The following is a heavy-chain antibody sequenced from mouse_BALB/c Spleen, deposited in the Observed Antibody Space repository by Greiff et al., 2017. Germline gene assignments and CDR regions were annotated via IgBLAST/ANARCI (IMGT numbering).Heavy chain of an antibody. CDR3: ARGGLPLGGFDV. CDR2: IDPANGNT. Sequence: EVQLQQSGAELVKPGASVKLSCTASGFNIKDTYMHWVKQRPEQVLEWIGRIDPANGNTKCDPKFQGKATITADTSSNTAYLQLSSLTSEDTAVYYCARGGLPLGGFDVWGAGTTVTVSS. J-gene: IGHJ1*01. D-gene: IGHD2-4*01. V-gene: IGHV14-3*02. CDR1: GFNIKDTY.